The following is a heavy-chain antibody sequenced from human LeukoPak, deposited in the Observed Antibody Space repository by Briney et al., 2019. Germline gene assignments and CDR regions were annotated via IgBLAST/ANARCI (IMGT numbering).Heavy chain of an antibody. Sequence: GRSLRLSCAASGFTFSSYGMHWVRQAPGKGLEWVAVIWYDGSNKYYADSVKGRFTISRDNSKNTLYLQMNSLRAEGTAVYYCARDGHDYGDSPYYFDYWGQGTLVTVSS. CDR1: GFTFSSYG. J-gene: IGHJ4*02. CDR2: IWYDGSNK. CDR3: ARDGHDYGDSPYYFDY. D-gene: IGHD4-17*01. V-gene: IGHV3-33*01.